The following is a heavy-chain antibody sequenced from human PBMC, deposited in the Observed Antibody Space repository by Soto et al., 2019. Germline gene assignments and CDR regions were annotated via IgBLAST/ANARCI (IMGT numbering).Heavy chain of an antibody. CDR3: AKNYDSTAGGAFDI. J-gene: IGHJ3*02. V-gene: IGHV3-53*01. CDR2: IYSGGST. D-gene: IGHD3-22*01. Sequence: EVQLVESGGGLIQPGGSLRLSCAASGFTVSSNYMSWVRQAPGKGLEWVSVIYSGGSTYYADSVKGRFTISRDNSKNTLYLQMNSLRPEDTAVYYCAKNYDSTAGGAFDIWGQGTMVTVSS. CDR1: GFTVSSNY.